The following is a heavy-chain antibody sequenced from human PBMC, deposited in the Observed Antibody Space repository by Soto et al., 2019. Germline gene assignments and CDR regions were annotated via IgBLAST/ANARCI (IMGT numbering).Heavy chain of an antibody. Sequence: QVQLQESGPGLAETLSLTCTVSGVSITSGDYYWNWIRQPPGKGLEWIGNIDYSGNTYYNPSLKSRLTISLDPSKNQFSLKLSSVTAADTAVYYCASFGVASMNWFDPWGQGTLVTVSS. CDR3: ASFGVASMNWFDP. V-gene: IGHV4-30-4*01. D-gene: IGHD3-3*01. CDR2: IDYSGNT. CDR1: GVSITSGDYY. J-gene: IGHJ5*02.